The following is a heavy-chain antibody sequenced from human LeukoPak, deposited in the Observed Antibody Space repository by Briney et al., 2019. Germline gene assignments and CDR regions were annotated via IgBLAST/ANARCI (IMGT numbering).Heavy chain of an antibody. CDR1: GGSISSSSYY. D-gene: IGHD5-18*01. CDR2: IYYSGST. CDR3: ARLHDGYRYGADY. Sequence: SETLSLTCSVSGGSISSSSYYWGWIRQPPGKGLEWIGSIYYSGSTNYNPSLKSRVTISVDTSKNQFSLKLSPVTAADTAVYYCARLHDGYRYGADYWGQGTLVTAS. J-gene: IGHJ4*02. V-gene: IGHV4-39*07.